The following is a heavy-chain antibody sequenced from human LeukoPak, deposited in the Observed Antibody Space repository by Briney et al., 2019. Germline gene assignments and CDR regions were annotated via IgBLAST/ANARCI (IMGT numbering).Heavy chain of an antibody. CDR3: VRESEMATIIP. CDR1: GYTFTSYY. CDR2: INPSGGST. D-gene: IGHD5-24*01. Sequence: ASVKVSCKASGYTFTSYYMHWVRQAPGQGLEWMGLINPSGGSTSYAQKFQGRVTMTRDTSTSTVYMELSSLRSEDTAVYYCVRESEMATIIPWGQGTLVTVSS. V-gene: IGHV1-46*01. J-gene: IGHJ5*02.